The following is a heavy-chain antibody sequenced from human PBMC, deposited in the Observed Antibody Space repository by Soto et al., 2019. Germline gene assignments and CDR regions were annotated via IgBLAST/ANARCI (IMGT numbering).Heavy chain of an antibody. J-gene: IGHJ4*02. CDR3: ARDWPYYDSSGYRAFFDY. V-gene: IGHV1-18*01. CDR2: ISAYNGNT. CDR1: GYTFTSYG. D-gene: IGHD3-22*01. Sequence: AAVKVSFKASGYTFTSYGISWVRQAPGQGLEWMGWISAYNGNTNYAQKLQGRVTMTTDTSTSTAYMELRSLRSDDTAVYYCARDWPYYDSSGYRAFFDYWGQGTLVTVSS.